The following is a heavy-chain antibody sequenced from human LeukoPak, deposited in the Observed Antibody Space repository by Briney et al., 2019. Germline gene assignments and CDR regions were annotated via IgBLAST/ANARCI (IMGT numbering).Heavy chain of an antibody. D-gene: IGHD3-22*01. Sequence: GGSLRFSCAPSGFAFSSYGMHWVRQAPGKGLEWVAFIRSDGSNKYYADSVKGRFTISRDNSKNTLCLQMNSLRAEDTAVYYCAKDPGSDSSASPHFGSWGQGTLVTVSS. CDR2: IRSDGSNK. CDR3: AKDPGSDSSASPHFGS. V-gene: IGHV3-30*02. CDR1: GFAFSSYG. J-gene: IGHJ4*02.